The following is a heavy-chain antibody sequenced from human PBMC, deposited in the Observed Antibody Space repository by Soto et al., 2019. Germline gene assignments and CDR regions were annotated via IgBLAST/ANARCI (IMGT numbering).Heavy chain of an antibody. Sequence: QVQLQESGPGLVKPSETLSLTCTVSGGSISSYYWSWIRQPPGKGLEWIGYIYYSGSTNYNPSLKSRVTISVDTSKNQFSLKLSSVTAADTAVYYCARGSQDWEGWFDPWGQGTLVTVSS. CDR3: ARGSQDWEGWFDP. D-gene: IGHD1-26*01. CDR2: IYYSGST. V-gene: IGHV4-59*01. CDR1: GGSISSYY. J-gene: IGHJ5*02.